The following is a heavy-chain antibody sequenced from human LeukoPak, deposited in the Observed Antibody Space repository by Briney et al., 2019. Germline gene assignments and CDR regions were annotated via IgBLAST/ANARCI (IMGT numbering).Heavy chain of an antibody. CDR1: GGSFSGYY. J-gene: IGHJ5*02. V-gene: IGHV4-34*01. CDR3: ARGYYDILTGYYSDP. CDR2: INHSGST. D-gene: IGHD3-9*01. Sequence: SETLSLTCAVYGGSFSGYYWSWIRQPPGKGLEWIGEINHSGSTNYNPSLKSRVTISVDTSKNQFSLKLSSVTAADTAVYYCARGYYDILTGYYSDPWGQGTLVTVSS.